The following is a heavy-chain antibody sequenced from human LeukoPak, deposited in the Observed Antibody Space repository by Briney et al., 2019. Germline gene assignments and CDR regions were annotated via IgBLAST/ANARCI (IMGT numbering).Heavy chain of an antibody. V-gene: IGHV4-31*03. CDR2: IYYTGTV. D-gene: IGHD2-2*01. CDR1: GGSIGGGGYY. Sequence: SQTLSLTCTVSGGSIGGGGYYWSWIREHPGKGLEGIGHIYYTGTVYYNPSLQSRVTISVHTSENQFSLRLSSVTAADTAVYYCARASFCSSTSCSPHFDYWGQGALVTVSS. J-gene: IGHJ4*02. CDR3: ARASFCSSTSCSPHFDY.